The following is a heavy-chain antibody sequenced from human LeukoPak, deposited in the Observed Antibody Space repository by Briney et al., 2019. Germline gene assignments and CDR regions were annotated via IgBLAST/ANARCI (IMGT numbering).Heavy chain of an antibody. D-gene: IGHD3-22*01. CDR2: IIPIFGTA. CDR1: GGTFSSYA. V-gene: IGHV1-69*13. CDR3: AIKTPVYSSGYYVPLDY. Sequence: SVKVSCKASGGTFSSYAISWVRQAPGQGLEWMGGIIPIFGTANYAQKFQGRVTITADESTSTAYMELSSLRSEDTAVYYCAIKTPVYSSGYYVPLDYWGQGTLVTVSS. J-gene: IGHJ4*02.